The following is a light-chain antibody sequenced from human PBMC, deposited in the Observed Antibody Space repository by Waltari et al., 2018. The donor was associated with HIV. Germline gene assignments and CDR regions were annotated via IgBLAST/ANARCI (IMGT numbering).Light chain of an antibody. Sequence: QPALTPPPSVSGFPGQSITISCNGTNSVDGSYNRVSWSQQTPGPAPTLMIYVAYNRPSGVPNRFSGTKTGNTASLNIIGLQAEDDANYHCSSFTGSSIIFGGGTKLTVL. CDR2: VAY. V-gene: IGLV2-18*02. CDR1: NSVDGSYNR. CDR3: SSFTGSSII. J-gene: IGLJ2*01.